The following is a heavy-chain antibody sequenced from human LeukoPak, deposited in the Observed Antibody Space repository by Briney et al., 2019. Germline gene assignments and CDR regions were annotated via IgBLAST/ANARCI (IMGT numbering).Heavy chain of an antibody. D-gene: IGHD3-10*01. CDR1: GYTFTGYY. J-gene: IGHJ4*02. Sequence: ASLKVSCKASGYTFTGYYMHWVRQAPGQGLEWMGWINPNSSGTNYAQTVQGRVTITRDTSISTAYMELSRLRSDDTAVYYCEREKYGEFIEYWGQGTLVTVSP. V-gene: IGHV1-2*02. CDR2: INPNSSGT. CDR3: EREKYGEFIEY.